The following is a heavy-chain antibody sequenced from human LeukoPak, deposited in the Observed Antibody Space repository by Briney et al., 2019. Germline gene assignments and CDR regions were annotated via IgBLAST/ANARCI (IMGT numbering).Heavy chain of an antibody. D-gene: IGHD3-10*01. CDR2: ISSASNTI. J-gene: IGHJ5*02. CDR3: ARDGWFGDYNWFDP. V-gene: IGHV3-48*01. CDR1: GFTFSSYS. Sequence: GESLRLSCAASGFTFSSYSMNWVRQAPGEGLEWVSYISSASNTIYYADSVKGRFTISRDNAKNSPYLQMNSLRAEDTAMYYCARDGWFGDYNWFDPWGQGTLVTVSS.